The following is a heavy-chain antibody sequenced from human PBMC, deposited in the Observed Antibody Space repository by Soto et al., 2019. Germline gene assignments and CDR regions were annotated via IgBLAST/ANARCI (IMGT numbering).Heavy chain of an antibody. CDR3: AKGQYCSGGSCYWGYYYYYGMDV. Sequence: GGSLRLSCAASGFTFSSYAMSWVRQAPGKGLEWVSAISGSGGSTYYADSVKGRFTISRDNSKNTLYLQMNSLRAEDTAVYYCAKGQYCSGGSCYWGYYYYYGMDVWGQGTTVTVSS. CDR2: ISGSGGST. CDR1: GFTFSSYA. V-gene: IGHV3-23*01. D-gene: IGHD2-15*01. J-gene: IGHJ6*02.